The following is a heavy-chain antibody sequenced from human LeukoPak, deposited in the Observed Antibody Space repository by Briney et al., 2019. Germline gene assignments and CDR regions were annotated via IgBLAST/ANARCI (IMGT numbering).Heavy chain of an antibody. Sequence: PSETLSLTCTVSGGSISSYYWSWIRQPPGKGLEWIGYIFYSGITNYNPSLSLKSRVTISVDTSKNQFSLKLSSVTAADAAVYYCATGSGSYYKPFDYWGQGSLVSVSS. CDR2: IFYSGIT. D-gene: IGHD3-10*01. CDR1: GGSISSYY. J-gene: IGHJ4*02. CDR3: ATGSGSYYKPFDY. V-gene: IGHV4-59*08.